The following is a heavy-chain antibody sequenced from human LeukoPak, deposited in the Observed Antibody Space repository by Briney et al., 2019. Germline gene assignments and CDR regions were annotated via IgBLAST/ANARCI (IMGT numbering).Heavy chain of an antibody. CDR1: GFTFSSYA. V-gene: IGHV3-23*01. CDR3: AKALSLGYCSGGSCYQGWDY. Sequence: GGSLRLSCAASGFTFSSYAMSWVRQAPGKGLEWVSAISGSGGSTYYADSVKGRFTISRDNSKNTLYLQMNSLRAEDTAVYYCAKALSLGYCSGGSCYQGWDYWGQGTLVTVSS. J-gene: IGHJ4*02. CDR2: ISGSGGST. D-gene: IGHD2-15*01.